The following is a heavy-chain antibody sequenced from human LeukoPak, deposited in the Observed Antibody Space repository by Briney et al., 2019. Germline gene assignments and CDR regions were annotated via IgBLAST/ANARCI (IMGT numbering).Heavy chain of an antibody. D-gene: IGHD5-18*01. CDR2: IKQDGSEK. V-gene: IGHV3-7*01. CDR1: GFTFSSYW. CDR3: ARDTYSYGSNYYYYMDV. J-gene: IGHJ6*03. Sequence: GGSLRLSCAASGFTFSSYWMSWVRQAPGKGLEWVANIKQDGSEKYYVDSVKGRFTISRDNAKNSLYLQMNSLRAEDTAVYYCARDTYSYGSNYYYYMDVWGKGTTVTDSS.